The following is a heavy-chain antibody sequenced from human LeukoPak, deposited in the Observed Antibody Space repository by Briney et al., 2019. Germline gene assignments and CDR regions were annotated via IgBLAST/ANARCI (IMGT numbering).Heavy chain of an antibody. CDR2: ISSSSSYI. D-gene: IGHD2-2*01. V-gene: IGHV3-21*01. Sequence: GGSLRLSCAASGFTFSSYSMNWVRQAPGKGLEWVSSISSSSSYIYYADSVKGRFTISRDNAKNSLYLQMNSLRAEDTAVYYCARDPRHRSSTSCYPDWGQGTLVTVSS. CDR3: ARDPRHRSSTSCYPD. CDR1: GFTFSSYS. J-gene: IGHJ4*02.